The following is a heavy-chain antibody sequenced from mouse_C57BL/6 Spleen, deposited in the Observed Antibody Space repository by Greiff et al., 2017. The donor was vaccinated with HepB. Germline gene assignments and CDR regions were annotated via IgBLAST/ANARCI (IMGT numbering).Heavy chain of an antibody. J-gene: IGHJ2*01. CDR1: GYAFTNYL. CDR3: ARRNYDEGYYFDY. D-gene: IGHD2-4*01. V-gene: IGHV1-54*01. CDR2: INPGSGGT. Sequence: QVHVKQSGAELVRPGTSVKVSCKASGYAFTNYLIERVKQRPGQGLEWIGVINPGSGGTNYNEKFKGKATLTADKSSSTAYMQLSSLTSEDSAVYFCARRNYDEGYYFDYWGQGTTLTVSS.